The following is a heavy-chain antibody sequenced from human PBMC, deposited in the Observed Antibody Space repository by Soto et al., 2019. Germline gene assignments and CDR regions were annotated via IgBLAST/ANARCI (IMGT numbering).Heavy chain of an antibody. V-gene: IGHV3-30-3*01. D-gene: IGHD1-26*01. CDR2: ISYDGSNK. Sequence: PGGSLRLSCAASGFTFSSYAMHWVRQAPGKGLEWVAVISYDGSNKYYADSVKGRFTISRDNSKNTLYLQMNSLRAEDTAVYYCARDRGIVGATTDFDYWGQGTLVTVSS. CDR3: ARDRGIVGATTDFDY. J-gene: IGHJ4*02. CDR1: GFTFSSYA.